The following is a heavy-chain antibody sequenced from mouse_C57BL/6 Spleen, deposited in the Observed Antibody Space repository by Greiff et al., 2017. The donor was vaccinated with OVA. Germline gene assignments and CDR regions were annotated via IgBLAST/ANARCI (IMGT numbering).Heavy chain of an antibody. CDR2: ISSGGSYT. J-gene: IGHJ3*01. Sequence: EVQLQESGGDLVKPGGSLKLSCAASGFTFSRYGMSWVRQTPDKRLEWVATISSGGSYTYYPDSVKGRFTISRDNAKNTLYLQMSSLKSEDTAMYYCARQGDYSNYWFAYWGQGTLVTVSA. CDR3: ARQGDYSNYWFAY. CDR1: GFTFSRYG. D-gene: IGHD2-5*01. V-gene: IGHV5-6*01.